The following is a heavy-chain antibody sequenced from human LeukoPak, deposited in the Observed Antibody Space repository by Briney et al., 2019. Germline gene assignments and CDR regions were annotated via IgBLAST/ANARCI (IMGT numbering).Heavy chain of an antibody. V-gene: IGHV3-7*04. CDR3: TRDALFGSGRTHLDF. D-gene: IGHD3-10*01. CDR2: IKQDGSEA. J-gene: IGHJ4*02. CDR1: EFTFNSYW. Sequence: GGSLRLSCAASEFTFNSYWMSWVRQPPGKGLQWVANIKQDGSEAHYVDSVKGRFTISRDNAKNSLSLQMNSLNVDDTGVYFCTRDALFGSGRTHLDFWSQGTLVSVSS.